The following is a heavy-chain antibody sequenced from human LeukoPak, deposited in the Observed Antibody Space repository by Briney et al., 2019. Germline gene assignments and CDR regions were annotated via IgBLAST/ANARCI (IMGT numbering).Heavy chain of an antibody. Sequence: SGGSLRLSCAASGFSFGSSDIHWVRQAPGKGLVWVSRINEDGSTTNYADSVKGRSTIFRDNAKNTLYLQMNSLRAEDTAVYYCVRDLGGKSGHWGQGTLVTVSS. CDR3: VRDLGGKSGH. V-gene: IGHV3-74*01. CDR1: GFSFGSSD. D-gene: IGHD1-26*01. J-gene: IGHJ4*02. CDR2: INEDGSTT.